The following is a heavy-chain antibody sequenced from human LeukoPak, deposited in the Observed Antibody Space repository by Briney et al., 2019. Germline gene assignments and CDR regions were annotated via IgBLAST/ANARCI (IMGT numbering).Heavy chain of an antibody. V-gene: IGHV5-51*01. CDR2: IYPGDSDT. CDR3: ARQRGIWLDV. Sequence: HGESLKISCKGSGYNFTNYWIAWVRQMPGKGLEWMGIIYPGDSDTRYSPSFQGQVSISADKSISTAYLQWGSLKASDTAIYYCARQRGIWLDVWGQGTTVTVSS. CDR1: GYNFTNYW. J-gene: IGHJ6*02. D-gene: IGHD3-3*02.